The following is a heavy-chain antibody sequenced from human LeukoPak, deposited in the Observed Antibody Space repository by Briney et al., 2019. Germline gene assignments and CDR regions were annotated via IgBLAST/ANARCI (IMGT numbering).Heavy chain of an antibody. Sequence: AGGSLRLSCAASGFTFSSYAMHWVRQAPGKGLEWVAVISYDGSNKYYADSVKGRFTISRDNSKNTLYLQMNSLRAEDMAVYYCARGGQSKYDSSGYLNYFDYWGQGTLVTVSS. J-gene: IGHJ4*02. CDR3: ARGGQSKYDSSGYLNYFDY. D-gene: IGHD3-22*01. CDR2: ISYDGSNK. V-gene: IGHV3-30-3*01. CDR1: GFTFSSYA.